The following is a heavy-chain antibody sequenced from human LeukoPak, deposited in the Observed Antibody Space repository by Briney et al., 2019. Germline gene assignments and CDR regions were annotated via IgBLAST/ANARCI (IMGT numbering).Heavy chain of an antibody. J-gene: IGHJ4*02. V-gene: IGHV1-69*05. CDR2: IIPIFGTA. CDR1: GGTFSSYA. CDR3: ARTYYYDSSANRGIGY. Sequence: GASVKVSCKASGGTFSSYAISWVRQAPGQGLEWMGGIIPIFGTANYAQKFQGRVTITTDESTSTAYMELSSLRSEDTAVYYCARTYYYDSSANRGIGYWGQGTLVTVSS. D-gene: IGHD3-22*01.